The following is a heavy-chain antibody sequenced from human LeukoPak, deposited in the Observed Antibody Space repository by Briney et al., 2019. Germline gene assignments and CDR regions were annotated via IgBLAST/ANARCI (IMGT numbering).Heavy chain of an antibody. CDR1: GYSISSGYY. CDR2: IYHSGST. D-gene: IGHD6-19*01. J-gene: IGHJ5*02. V-gene: IGHV4-38-2*02. CDR3: ARGLAVAGTEANWFDP. Sequence: SETLSLTCTVSGYSISSGYYWGWIRQPPGKGLEWIGSIYHSGSTYYNPSLKSRATISVDTSKNQFSLKLSSVTAADTAVYYCARGLAVAGTEANWFDPWGQGTLVTVSS.